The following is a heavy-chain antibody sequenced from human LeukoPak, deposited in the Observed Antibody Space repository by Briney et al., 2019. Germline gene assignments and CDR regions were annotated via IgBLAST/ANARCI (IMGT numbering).Heavy chain of an antibody. CDR1: GYSFTSYW. Sequence: GESLQISCKGSGYSFTSYWISWVRQMPGKGLEWMGRIDPSDSYTNYSPSFQGHVTISADKSISTAYLQWSSLKASDTAMYYCARHFRDYYDSSGYSIADLDYWGQGTLVTVSS. CDR2: IDPSDSYT. J-gene: IGHJ4*02. V-gene: IGHV5-10-1*01. CDR3: ARHFRDYYDSSGYSIADLDY. D-gene: IGHD3-22*01.